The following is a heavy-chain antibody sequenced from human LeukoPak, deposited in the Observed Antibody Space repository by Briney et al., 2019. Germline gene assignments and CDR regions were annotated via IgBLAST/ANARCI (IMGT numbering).Heavy chain of an antibody. CDR1: GYIFTIYW. CDR2: IYPGDSDT. V-gene: IGHV5-51*01. D-gene: IGHD5-18*01. CDR3: ARHGLGYSYEPRNYGMDV. J-gene: IGHJ6*02. Sequence: GESLKISCKGSGYIFTIYWIGWVRQMPGKGLEWMGIIYPGDSDTRYSPSFQGQVTISADKSISTAYLQWSGLKASDTAMYYCARHGLGYSYEPRNYGMDVWGQGTTVTVSS.